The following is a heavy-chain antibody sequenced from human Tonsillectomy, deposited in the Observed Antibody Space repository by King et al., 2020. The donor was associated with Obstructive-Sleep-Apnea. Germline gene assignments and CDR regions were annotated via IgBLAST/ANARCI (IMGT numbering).Heavy chain of an antibody. CDR1: GFTFSSYA. J-gene: IGHJ4*02. CDR3: ARDRAMVRGVKGDY. D-gene: IGHD3-10*01. V-gene: IGHV3-30-3*01. Sequence: VQLVESGGGVVQPGRSLRLSCAASGFTFSSYAMHWVRQAPGKGLEWVAVISYDGSNKYYADSVNGRFTISRDNSKNTLYLQMNSLRAEDTAVYYCARDRAMVRGVKGDYWGQGTLVTVSS. CDR2: ISYDGSNK.